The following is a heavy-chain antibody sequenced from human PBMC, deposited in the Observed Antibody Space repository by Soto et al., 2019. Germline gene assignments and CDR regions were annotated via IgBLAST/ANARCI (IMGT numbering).Heavy chain of an antibody. J-gene: IGHJ4*02. D-gene: IGHD3-10*01. Sequence: QVQLQESGPGLVKPSETLSLTCTVSGGSISSYYWSWIRQPPGKGLEWIGYIYYSGSTNYNPSLKSRVTISVDTSKNQFSLKLSSVTAADKAVYYCARGPNISLWFGGLYWGQGTLVTVSS. CDR2: IYYSGST. V-gene: IGHV4-59*01. CDR1: GGSISSYY. CDR3: ARGPNISLWFGGLY.